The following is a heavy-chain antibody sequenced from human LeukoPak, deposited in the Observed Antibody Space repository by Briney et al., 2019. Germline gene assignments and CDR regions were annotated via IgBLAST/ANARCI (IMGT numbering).Heavy chain of an antibody. CDR1: GFSISDYY. Sequence: GGSLRLSCAASGFSISDYYMSWIRQAPGKGLEWIAYISSSVSTIYYTDSVKGRSTISRDNANNSLYLQMDSLRAEDTAVYYCTRRRDYGDSWGQGTLVTVSS. J-gene: IGHJ4*02. V-gene: IGHV3-11*01. CDR2: ISSSVSTI. CDR3: TRRRDYGDS.